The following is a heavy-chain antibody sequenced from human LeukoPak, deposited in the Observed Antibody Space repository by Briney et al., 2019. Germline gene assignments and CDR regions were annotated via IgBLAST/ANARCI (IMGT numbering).Heavy chain of an antibody. D-gene: IGHD6-19*01. CDR1: GFTFSTYG. Sequence: GGSLRLXCAASGFTFSTYGMHWVRQAPGKGLDWVAFIRYDGSEEYYADSVKDRFTVSRDNSKNTLYLQMNSLRVEDTAVYYCAKVGYGWYEVDYWGQGTLVTVSS. CDR3: AKVGYGWYEVDY. J-gene: IGHJ4*02. V-gene: IGHV3-30*02. CDR2: IRYDGSEE.